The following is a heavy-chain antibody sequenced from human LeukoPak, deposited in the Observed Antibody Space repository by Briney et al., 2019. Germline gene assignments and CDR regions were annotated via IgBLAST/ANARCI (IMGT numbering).Heavy chain of an antibody. Sequence: SETLSLTCTVSGGSISSYYWSWIRRPPGKGLEWIGYIYYSGSTNYNPSLKSRVTISVDTSKNQFSLKLSSVTAADTAVYYCARAGKWLVPDYWGQGTLVTVSS. D-gene: IGHD6-19*01. CDR2: IYYSGST. CDR3: ARAGKWLVPDY. CDR1: GGSISSYY. V-gene: IGHV4-59*01. J-gene: IGHJ4*02.